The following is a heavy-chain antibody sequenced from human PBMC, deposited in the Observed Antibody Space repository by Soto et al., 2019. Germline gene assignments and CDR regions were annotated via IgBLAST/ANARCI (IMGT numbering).Heavy chain of an antibody. Sequence: EVQLVESGGNLVQPGGSLRLSCAASGFTFSSYWIHWVRQPPGKGLLWVSRINTDGSTTNYADSVKGRFTISRDTAKNTLYLQMNSLRAEDTAVYYCARGASGNYYLDYWGQGALVTISS. CDR1: GFTFSSYW. V-gene: IGHV3-74*01. D-gene: IGHD3-10*01. CDR3: ARGASGNYYLDY. CDR2: INTDGSTT. J-gene: IGHJ4*02.